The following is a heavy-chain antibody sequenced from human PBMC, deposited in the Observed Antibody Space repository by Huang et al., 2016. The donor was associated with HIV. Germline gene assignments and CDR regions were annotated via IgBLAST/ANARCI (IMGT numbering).Heavy chain of an antibody. CDR3: ARHREGPVAYYSGWGSHLNYMDV. CDR1: GGSIRSSDYH. Sequence: QLLLQESGPGLVKPSEALALTCAVSGGSIRSSDYHWGWIRQPPGKGLEWIGGFYHKGRTHDMPSRKSRVTIAVDTSKNLFFLNLTSMTAADTAVYYCARHREGPVAYYSGWGSHLNYMDVWGRGRTVVVSS. V-gene: IGHV4-39*01. J-gene: IGHJ6*03. CDR2: FYHKGRT. D-gene: IGHD3-10*01.